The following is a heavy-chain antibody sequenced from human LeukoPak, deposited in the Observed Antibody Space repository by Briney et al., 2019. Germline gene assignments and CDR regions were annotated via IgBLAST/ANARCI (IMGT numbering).Heavy chain of an antibody. CDR1: GGSISSGDYY. J-gene: IGHJ5*02. CDR3: ARVTTVTMYNWFDP. CDR2: IYYSGST. V-gene: IGHV4-31*03. Sequence: SQTLSLTCTVSGGSISSGDYYWSWIRQHPGKGLEWIGYIYYSGSTYYNPSLKSRVTISVDTSKNQFSLKLSSVTAADTAVYYCARVTTVTMYNWFDPWGQGTLVTVSS. D-gene: IGHD4-17*01.